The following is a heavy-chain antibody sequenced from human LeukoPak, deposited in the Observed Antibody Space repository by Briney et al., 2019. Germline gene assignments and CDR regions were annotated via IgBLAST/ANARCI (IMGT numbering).Heavy chain of an antibody. Sequence: PSGTLSLTCAVSGGSISSSNWWSWVRQPPGEGLEWIGEIYHSGSTNYNPSLKSRVTISVDKSKNQFSLKLSSVTAADTAVYYCARSQGKQWLPRAPDYWGQGTLVTVSS. D-gene: IGHD6-19*01. CDR1: GGSISSSNW. V-gene: IGHV4-4*02. J-gene: IGHJ4*02. CDR3: ARSQGKQWLPRAPDY. CDR2: IYHSGST.